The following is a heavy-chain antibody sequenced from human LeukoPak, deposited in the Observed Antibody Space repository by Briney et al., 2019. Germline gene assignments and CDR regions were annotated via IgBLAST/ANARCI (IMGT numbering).Heavy chain of an antibody. Sequence: GASVKVSCKASGYTFTSYGISWVRRAPRQGLEWMGWISAYNGNTNYAQKLQGRVTMTTDTSTSTAYMELRSLRSDDTAVYYCAREAYYYYDSSGYHYWGQGTLVTVSS. CDR1: GYTFTSYG. CDR3: AREAYYYYDSSGYHY. CDR2: ISAYNGNT. V-gene: IGHV1-18*01. D-gene: IGHD3-22*01. J-gene: IGHJ4*02.